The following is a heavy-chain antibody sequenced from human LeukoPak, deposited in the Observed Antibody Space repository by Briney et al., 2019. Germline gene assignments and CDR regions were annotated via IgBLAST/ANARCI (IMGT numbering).Heavy chain of an antibody. CDR3: ARGSLPWNYDY. Sequence: PSETLSLTCTVSGGSISSSSYYWGWIRQPPGKGLEWIGSIYYSGSTYYNPSLKSRVTISVDTSKNQFSLKLSSVTAADTAVYYCARGSLPWNYDYWGQGTLVTVSS. CDR2: IYYSGST. D-gene: IGHD1-7*01. CDR1: GGSISSSSYY. V-gene: IGHV4-39*07. J-gene: IGHJ4*02.